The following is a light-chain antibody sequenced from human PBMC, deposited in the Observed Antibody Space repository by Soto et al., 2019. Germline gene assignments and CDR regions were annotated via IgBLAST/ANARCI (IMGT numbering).Light chain of an antibody. V-gene: IGKV3D-20*02. CDR3: QQRSNWPH. CDR2: GTS. CDR1: ERIYSAY. Sequence: EVVLTPSPGTLSLSRVERATLSCRASERIYSAYLGWYQQKPGQAPRLLVYGTSSRATGIPDRFSGSGSGTDFTLTISRLEPEDFAVYYCQQRSNWPHFGQGTRLEIK. J-gene: IGKJ5*01.